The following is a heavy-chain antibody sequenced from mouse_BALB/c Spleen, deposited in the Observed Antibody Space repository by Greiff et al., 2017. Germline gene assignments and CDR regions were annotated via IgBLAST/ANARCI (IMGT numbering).Heavy chain of an antibody. CDR2: IDPENDDT. D-gene: IGHD1-1*01. Sequence: VQLQQSGTELVRSGASVKLSCTASGFNINDYYMHWVMQRPEQGLEWIGWIDPENDDTEYAPKFQGKATMTADTSSNTAYLQLSSLTSDDTAVFYCNAWIKSLIYYYTSSLAYWGQGTLVTVSA. J-gene: IGHJ3*01. V-gene: IGHV14-4*02. CDR3: NAWIKSLIYYYTSSLAY. CDR1: GFNINDYY.